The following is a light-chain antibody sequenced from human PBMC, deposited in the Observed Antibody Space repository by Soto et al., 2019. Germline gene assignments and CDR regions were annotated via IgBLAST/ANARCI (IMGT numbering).Light chain of an antibody. J-gene: IGKJ2*01. CDR2: GAS. CDR1: QSVSSSY. Sequence: IVLTQSPGTLSLSPGERATLSCRASQSVSSSYLAWYQQKPGQAPRHLIYGASSKATGIPDRFSGSGSGTDFFLTISRLEPEDFAVYYCQQYGSSPRTFGQGTKLEI. CDR3: QQYGSSPRT. V-gene: IGKV3-20*01.